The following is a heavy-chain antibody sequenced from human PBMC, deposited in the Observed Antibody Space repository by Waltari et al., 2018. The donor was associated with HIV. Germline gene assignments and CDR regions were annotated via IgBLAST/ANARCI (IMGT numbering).Heavy chain of an antibody. CDR1: GFTFSNHG. Sequence: QVHLVESGGGVVQPGRSLRLSCAASGFTFSNHGIHWVRQAPGKGVEWVAVIWYEGSKRYYRDSVKGRFTISRDNSKNTLYLQMNSLRVEDTAVYYCVRDDYGTYWGQGTPVTVSS. V-gene: IGHV3-33*01. D-gene: IGHD4-17*01. CDR2: IWYEGSKR. CDR3: VRDDYGTY. J-gene: IGHJ4*02.